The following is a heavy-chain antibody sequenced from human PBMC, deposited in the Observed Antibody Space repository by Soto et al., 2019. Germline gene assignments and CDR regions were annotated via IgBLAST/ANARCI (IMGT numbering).Heavy chain of an antibody. Sequence: GGSLRLSCAASGFTFSSYGMHWVRQAPGKGLEWVAVIWYDGSNKYYADSVKGRFTISRDNSKNTLYLQMNSLRAEDTAVYYCARDAAAAGTRYYGMDVWGQGTTVTVSS. D-gene: IGHD6-13*01. J-gene: IGHJ6*02. CDR2: IWYDGSNK. CDR1: GFTFSSYG. V-gene: IGHV3-33*01. CDR3: ARDAAAAGTRYYGMDV.